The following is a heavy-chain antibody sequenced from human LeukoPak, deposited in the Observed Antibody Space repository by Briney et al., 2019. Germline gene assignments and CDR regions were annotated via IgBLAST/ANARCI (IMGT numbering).Heavy chain of an antibody. J-gene: IGHJ3*02. V-gene: IGHV3-7*03. CDR1: GFTFSRFW. CDR3: ARIAVPGNEAFDI. Sequence: GGSLRLSCAASGFTFSRFWMTWVRQAPGKGLEWVADMKQDGSEKYYVDSVKGRFTISRDNAKNSLYPQMNSVRVEDTAVYYCARIAVPGNEAFDIWGQGTMVTVSS. D-gene: IGHD6-19*01. CDR2: MKQDGSEK.